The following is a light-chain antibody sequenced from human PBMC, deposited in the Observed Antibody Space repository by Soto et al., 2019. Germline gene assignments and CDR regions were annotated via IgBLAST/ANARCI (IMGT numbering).Light chain of an antibody. Sequence: DIQMTQSPSSLSASVGDRVTITCRASQTITTYLNWYQQKPGKAPQLLIYGASTLQSGVPSRFTGNGSGTDVTLTISSLQPEDCATYHCQQSHSTPWTFGQGTKVEIK. J-gene: IGKJ1*01. CDR2: GAS. CDR1: QTITTY. CDR3: QQSHSTPWT. V-gene: IGKV1-39*01.